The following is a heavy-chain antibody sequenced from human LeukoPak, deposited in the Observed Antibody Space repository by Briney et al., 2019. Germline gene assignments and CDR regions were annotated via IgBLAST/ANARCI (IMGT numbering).Heavy chain of an antibody. CDR1: GGSISSGGYY. CDR2: VYHTGST. V-gene: IGHV4-30-2*01. J-gene: IGHJ4*02. Sequence: SQTLSLTCTVSGGSISSGGYYWRWIRQPPGKGLEWIGHVYHTGSTSYNPSLKSRVAISVDRSKNQFSLNLTSVTAADTAVYYCATVRAPPMTFAYWGQGTVVSVSS. CDR3: ATVRAPPMTFAY.